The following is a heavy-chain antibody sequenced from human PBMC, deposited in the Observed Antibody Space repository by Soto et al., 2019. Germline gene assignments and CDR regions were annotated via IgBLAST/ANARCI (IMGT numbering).Heavy chain of an antibody. CDR3: ARVSDYSNYSFRYYGMDV. J-gene: IGHJ6*02. Sequence: QVQLVQSGAEVKKPGSSVKVSCKASGGTFSSYAISWVRQAPRQGLEWMGGIIPIFGTANYAQKFQGRVTITADESTSTAYMELSSLRSEDTAVYYCARVSDYSNYSFRYYGMDVWGQGTTVTVSS. CDR1: GGTFSSYA. CDR2: IIPIFGTA. D-gene: IGHD4-4*01. V-gene: IGHV1-69*01.